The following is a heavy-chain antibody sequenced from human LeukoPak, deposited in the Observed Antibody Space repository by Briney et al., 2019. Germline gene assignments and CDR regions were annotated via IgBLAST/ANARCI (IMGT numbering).Heavy chain of an antibody. CDR3: ARDPGGYNSLWGFDY. V-gene: IGHV4-59*11. CDR2: IYYSGST. J-gene: IGHJ4*02. CDR1: GGSISSHY. D-gene: IGHD5-24*01. Sequence: SETLSLTCAVSGGSISSHYWSWIRQPPGKGLEWIGYIYYSGSTNYNPSLKSRVTISVDTSKNQFSLKLSSVTAADTAVYYCARDPGGYNSLWGFDYWGQGTLVTVSS.